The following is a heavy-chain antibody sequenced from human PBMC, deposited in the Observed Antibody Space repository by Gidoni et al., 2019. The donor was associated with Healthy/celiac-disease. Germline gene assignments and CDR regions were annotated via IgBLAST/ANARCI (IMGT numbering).Heavy chain of an antibody. CDR3: AKDLGEGERYFDWLPLNHYYYYGMDV. V-gene: IGHV3-30*18. J-gene: IGHJ6*02. D-gene: IGHD3-9*01. Sequence: QVQLVESGGGVVQPGRSLRRSCAAAGFTFSSYGMHGVRQAPGKGLEWVAVISYDGSNKYYADSVKGRFTISRDNSKNTLYLQMNSLRAEDTAVYYCAKDLGEGERYFDWLPLNHYYYYGMDVWGQGTTVTVSS. CDR2: ISYDGSNK. CDR1: GFTFSSYG.